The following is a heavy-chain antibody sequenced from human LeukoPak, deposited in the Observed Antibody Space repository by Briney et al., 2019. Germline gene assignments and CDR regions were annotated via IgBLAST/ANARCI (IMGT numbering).Heavy chain of an antibody. CDR1: GGSISSGSYY. V-gene: IGHV4-61*02. J-gene: IGHJ4*02. CDR2: IYTSGST. Sequence: SETLSLTCTVSGGSISSGSYYWSWIRQPAGKGLEWIGRIYTSGSTNYNPSLKSRVTISVDTSKNQFSLKLSSVTAADTAVYYCARDLFRAGDGTIDYWGQGTLVTVSS. CDR3: ARDLFRAGDGTIDY. D-gene: IGHD1-14*01.